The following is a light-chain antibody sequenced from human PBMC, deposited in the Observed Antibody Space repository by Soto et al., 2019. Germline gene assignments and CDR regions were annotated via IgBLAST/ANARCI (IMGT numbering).Light chain of an antibody. CDR1: QNINNY. J-gene: IGKJ2*01. CDR2: DAP. V-gene: IGKV1-16*01. Sequence: DIQMTQSPSSLSASVGDIVTITWQASQNINNYLNWYQQKPGRAPKLLIYDAPSLQSGVPSRFSGSGSGTEFTLTISSLQPDDFATYYCQQYNSFSRTFGQGTKVDI. CDR3: QQYNSFSRT.